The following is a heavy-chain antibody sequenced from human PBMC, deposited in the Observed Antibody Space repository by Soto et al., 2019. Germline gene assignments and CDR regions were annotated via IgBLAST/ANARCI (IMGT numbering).Heavy chain of an antibody. D-gene: IGHD2-21*02. Sequence: SETLSLTCTVSGGSISSGGYYWSWIRQHPGKGLEWIGYIYYSGSTYYNPSLKSRVTISVDTSKNQFSLKLSSVTAADTAVYYCARERVVVTTTGPFDYWGQGTLVTVSS. CDR3: ARERVVVTTTGPFDY. V-gene: IGHV4-31*03. CDR2: IYYSGST. CDR1: GGSISSGGYY. J-gene: IGHJ4*02.